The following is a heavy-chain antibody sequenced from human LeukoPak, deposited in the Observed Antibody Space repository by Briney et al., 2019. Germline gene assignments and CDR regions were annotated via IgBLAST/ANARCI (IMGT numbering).Heavy chain of an antibody. CDR2: INAGNGNT. V-gene: IGHV1-3*01. CDR3: ARLVGATNLSFDY. J-gene: IGHJ4*02. CDR1: GYTFTSYA. Sequence: AASVKVSCKASGYTFTSYAMHWVRQAPGQRLEWMGWINAGNGNTKYSQKFQGRVTITRDTSASTAYMELSSLRSEDTAVYYCARLVGATNLSFDYWGQGTLVTVSS. D-gene: IGHD1-26*01.